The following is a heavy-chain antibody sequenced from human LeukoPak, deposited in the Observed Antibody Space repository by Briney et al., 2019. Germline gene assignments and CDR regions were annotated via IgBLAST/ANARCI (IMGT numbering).Heavy chain of an antibody. V-gene: IGHV3-23*01. Sequence: PGRSLRLSCAASGFTFSSYAMSWVRQAPGKGLEWVSAISGSGGSTYYADSVKGRFTISRDNSKNTLYLQMNSLRAEDTAVYYCAKDPQWFGEDPFRFDYWGQGTLVTVSS. CDR2: ISGSGGST. J-gene: IGHJ4*02. D-gene: IGHD3-10*01. CDR3: AKDPQWFGEDPFRFDY. CDR1: GFTFSSYA.